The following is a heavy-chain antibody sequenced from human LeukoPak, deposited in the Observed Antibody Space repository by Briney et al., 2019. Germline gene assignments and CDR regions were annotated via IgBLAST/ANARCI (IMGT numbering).Heavy chain of an antibody. V-gene: IGHV3-53*01. CDR1: GFTVSSNY. Sequence: AGGSLRLSCAASGFTVSSNYMSWVRQAPGKGLEWVSVIYSGGSTYYADSVKGRFTISRDNSKNTLYLQMNSLRAEDTAVYYCARSWFGELLYWGQGTLVTVSS. CDR3: ARSWFGELLY. CDR2: IYSGGST. D-gene: IGHD3-10*01. J-gene: IGHJ4*02.